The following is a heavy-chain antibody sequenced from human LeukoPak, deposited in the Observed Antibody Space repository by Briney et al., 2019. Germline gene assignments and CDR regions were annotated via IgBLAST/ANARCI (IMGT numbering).Heavy chain of an antibody. J-gene: IGHJ4*02. D-gene: IGHD1-1*01. CDR2: ISGNGDYT. CDR1: GFAFSSFA. Sequence: PGGSLRLSCVASGFAFSSFAMSWFRQAPGKRLEWVSSISGNGDYTYYADSVKGRFTISRDNAKDSLYLQMNSLRAEDTAVYYCARALTTLTYEGYWGQGTLVTVSS. V-gene: IGHV3-21*01. CDR3: ARALTTLTYEGY.